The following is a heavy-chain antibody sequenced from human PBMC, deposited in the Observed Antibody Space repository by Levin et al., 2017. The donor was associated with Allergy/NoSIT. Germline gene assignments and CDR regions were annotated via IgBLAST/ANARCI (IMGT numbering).Heavy chain of an antibody. J-gene: IGHJ6*02. CDR1: GFTFSDYS. Sequence: GGSLRLSCATSGFTFSDYSMNWVRQAPGKGLEWVSSISSSSTYKYYPDSLKGRFTISRDDAKESMYLQMNSLRAEDTAIYYCAGDFSGLHSMDVWGQGTTVTVSS. CDR2: ISSSSTYK. V-gene: IGHV3-21*01. CDR3: AGDFSGLHSMDV. D-gene: IGHD3-10*01.